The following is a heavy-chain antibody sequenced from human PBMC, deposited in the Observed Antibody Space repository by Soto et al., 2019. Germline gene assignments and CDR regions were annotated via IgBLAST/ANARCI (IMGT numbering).Heavy chain of an antibody. CDR3: ARVKGNGYYYYYMDV. Sequence: SETLSLTCTVSGGSISSGGYYWSWIRQHPGKGLEWIGYIYYSGSTYYNPSLKSRVTISVDTSKNQFSLKLSSVTAADTAVYYCARVKGNGYYYYYMDVWGKGTTVTVPS. CDR2: IYYSGST. V-gene: IGHV4-31*03. D-gene: IGHD2-8*01. J-gene: IGHJ6*03. CDR1: GGSISSGGYY.